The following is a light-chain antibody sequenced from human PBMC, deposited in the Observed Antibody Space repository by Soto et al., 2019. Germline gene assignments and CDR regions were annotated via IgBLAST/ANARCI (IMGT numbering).Light chain of an antibody. Sequence: EIVMTQSPVTLSVSPGERATLSCRASQSVSSSLAWYQQKPGQSPRLLIYGASTRATGVSARFSGSGSGTEFTLTICSLQSEDFAVYYSQQYYDWPLTFGGGTKLEIE. CDR2: GAS. J-gene: IGKJ4*01. V-gene: IGKV3-15*01. CDR1: QSVSSS. CDR3: QQYYDWPLT.